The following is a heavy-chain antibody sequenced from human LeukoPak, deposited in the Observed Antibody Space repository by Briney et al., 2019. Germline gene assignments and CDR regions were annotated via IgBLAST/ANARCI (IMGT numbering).Heavy chain of an antibody. J-gene: IGHJ6*03. Sequence: PGGSLRLSCAASGFTFSSYNMNWVRQAPGKGLEWVSSITSSSSYIYYADSVKGRFTISRDNAKNSLYLQMDSLRVEDTAEYYCARDPYSGNYGAYYYYYMDVWGKGTSVTVSS. V-gene: IGHV3-21*06. CDR3: ARDPYSGNYGAYYYYYMDV. CDR1: GFTFSSYN. D-gene: IGHD1-26*01. CDR2: ITSSSSYI.